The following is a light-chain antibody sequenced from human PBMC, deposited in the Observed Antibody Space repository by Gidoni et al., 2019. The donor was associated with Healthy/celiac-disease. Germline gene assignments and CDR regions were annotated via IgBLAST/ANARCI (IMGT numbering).Light chain of an antibody. CDR2: GAS. Sequence: EIVLTQSPGTLSLSPGERATLSCRASQSVSSSYLAWYQQKPGQAPRLLIYGASSRATGIPYRLSGSGSGTDFTLTISRLEPEDFAVYYCQQYGSSPPLTFGGGTKVEIK. CDR3: QQYGSSPPLT. CDR1: QSVSSSY. J-gene: IGKJ4*01. V-gene: IGKV3-20*01.